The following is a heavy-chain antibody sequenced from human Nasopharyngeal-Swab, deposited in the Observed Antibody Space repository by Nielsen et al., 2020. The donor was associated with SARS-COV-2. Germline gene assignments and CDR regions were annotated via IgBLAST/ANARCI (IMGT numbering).Heavy chain of an antibody. CDR2: FDPEDGET. D-gene: IGHD6-13*01. Sequence: ASVKVSCKVSGYTLTELSMHWVRRAPGKGLEWMGGFDPEDGETIYAQKFQGRVTMTEDTSTDTAYMELSSLRSEDTAVYYCATGFAAAGSYYGMDVWGQGTTVTVSS. V-gene: IGHV1-24*01. J-gene: IGHJ6*02. CDR3: ATGFAAAGSYYGMDV. CDR1: GYTLTELS.